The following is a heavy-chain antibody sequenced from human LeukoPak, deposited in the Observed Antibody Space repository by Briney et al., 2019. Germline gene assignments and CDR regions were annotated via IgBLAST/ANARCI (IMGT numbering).Heavy chain of an antibody. CDR2: ISYEGSVK. V-gene: IGHV3-30*03. CDR1: GFTFSLYG. CDR3: VRGGYHYYYGMDD. J-gene: IGHJ6*02. Sequence: PGGSLRLSCAASGFTFSLYGMHWVRQAPGMGLEWVALISYEGSVKYHTDSVEGRFTISRDNSEDTLYLQMNSLRPEDTAVYYCVRGGYHYYYGMDDWGQGTTVTVSS.